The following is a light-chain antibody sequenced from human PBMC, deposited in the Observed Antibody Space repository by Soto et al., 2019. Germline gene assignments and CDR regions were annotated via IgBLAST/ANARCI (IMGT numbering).Light chain of an antibody. J-gene: IGKJ1*01. CDR1: QSVPSNF. V-gene: IGKV3-20*01. Sequence: EIVLTQSPGTLSLSPGERATLSCRASQSVPSNFLAWYQQKPGQAPILLIYGVSRRATGIPDRFSGSGSGTDFTLTISRLEPEAFAVYYCQQYDRSWTFGQGTKVEIK. CDR3: QQYDRSWT. CDR2: GVS.